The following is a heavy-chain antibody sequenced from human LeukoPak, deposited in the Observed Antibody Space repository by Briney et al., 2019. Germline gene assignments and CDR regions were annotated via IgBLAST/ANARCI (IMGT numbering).Heavy chain of an antibody. CDR2: IYYSGST. J-gene: IGHJ5*02. CDR1: GGSISSYY. D-gene: IGHD6-19*01. V-gene: IGHV4-59*01. Sequence: SGTLSLTCTVSGGSISSYYWSWIRQPPGKGLEWIGYIYYSGSTNYNPSLKSRVTISVDTSKNQFSLKLSSVTAADTAVYYCARDNIAVAKRVNWFDPWGQGTLVTVSS. CDR3: ARDNIAVAKRVNWFDP.